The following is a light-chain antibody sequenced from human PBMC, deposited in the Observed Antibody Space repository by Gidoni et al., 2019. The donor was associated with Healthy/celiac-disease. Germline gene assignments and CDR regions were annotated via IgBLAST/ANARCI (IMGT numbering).Light chain of an antibody. CDR3: QHYGGSPNT. V-gene: IGKV3-20*01. J-gene: IGKJ2*01. Sequence: EIVLTQSPGTLSLSPGVRATLSCRASQVVSSRRSRSISSSLSWYQQKPGHAPRLLTDEAPARATGIPDRFSGSRSGTDFTLTINRLDPEDFAIYFCQHYGGSPNTFXQXTKLEI. CDR2: EAP. CDR1: QVVSSRR.